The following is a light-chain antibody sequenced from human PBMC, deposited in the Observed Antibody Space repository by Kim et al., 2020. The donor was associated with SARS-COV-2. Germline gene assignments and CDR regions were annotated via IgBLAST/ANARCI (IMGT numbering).Light chain of an antibody. CDR3: ISYTTSNTFV. CDR2: DVS. J-gene: IGLJ1*01. Sequence: QSALTQPASVSGSPGQSITISCTGTSSDVGAYNYVSWYQQHPGKAPKVMIYDVSKRPSGVSSSFSGSKSGNTASLTISGLQAEDEADYYCISYTTSNTFVFGTGTQLTVL. V-gene: IGLV2-14*01. CDR1: SSDVGAYNY.